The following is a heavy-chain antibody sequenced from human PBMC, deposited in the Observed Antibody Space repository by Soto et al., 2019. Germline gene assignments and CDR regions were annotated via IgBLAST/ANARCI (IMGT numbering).Heavy chain of an antibody. CDR1: GFTFSSYA. CDR3: AKDRYGSGPGMG. V-gene: IGHV3-23*01. J-gene: IGHJ4*02. Sequence: EVQLLESGGGLVQPGGSLRLSCAASGFTFSSYAMSWVRQAPGKGLEWVSAISGSGGSTYYADSVRGGFTISRDISKNTLYLQMNSLRAEDTAVYYCAKDRYGSGPGMGWGQGTLVTVSS. CDR2: ISGSGGST. D-gene: IGHD3-10*01.